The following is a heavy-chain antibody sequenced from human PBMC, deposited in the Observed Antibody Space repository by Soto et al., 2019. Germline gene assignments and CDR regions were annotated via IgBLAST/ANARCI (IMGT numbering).Heavy chain of an antibody. Sequence: PXLSCAASGFTFRTFRMHWVRQAPGKGLEWVALISYDGTNKDYADSLKGRFTISRDNSKNTLYLQMNSLRAEDTAVYYCAKGYDDPPLVYTNGFDDWGQGTLVTVSS. D-gene: IGHD2-2*02. CDR1: GFTFRTFR. CDR2: ISYDGTNK. CDR3: AKGYDDPPLVYTNGFDD. V-gene: IGHV3-30*18. J-gene: IGHJ4*02.